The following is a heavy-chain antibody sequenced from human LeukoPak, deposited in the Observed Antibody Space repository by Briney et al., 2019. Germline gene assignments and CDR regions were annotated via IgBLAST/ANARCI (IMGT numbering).Heavy chain of an antibody. CDR3: ARGSPYGYCSGGSCYEVRPRQMRNNNWFDP. J-gene: IGHJ5*02. D-gene: IGHD2-15*01. CDR1: GFTFSSYA. V-gene: IGHV3-21*01. Sequence: GGSLRLSCAASGFTFSSYAMNWARQAPGKGLEWVSSISSSSSYIYYADSVKGRFTISRDNAKNSLYLQMNSLRAEDTAVYYCARGSPYGYCSGGSCYEVRPRQMRNNNWFDPWGQGTLVTVSS. CDR2: ISSSSSYI.